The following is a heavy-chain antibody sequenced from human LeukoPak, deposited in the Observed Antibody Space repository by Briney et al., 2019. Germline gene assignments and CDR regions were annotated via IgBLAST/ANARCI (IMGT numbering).Heavy chain of an antibody. Sequence: GGSLRLSCAASGFTVSSNYMSWVRQAPGKGLEWVANIKQDGSEKYYVDSVKGRFTISRDNAKNSLYLQMSSLRAEDTAVYYCARDSSTQRYWGQGTLVTVSS. J-gene: IGHJ4*02. V-gene: IGHV3-7*01. D-gene: IGHD6-13*01. CDR1: GFTVSSNY. CDR2: IKQDGSEK. CDR3: ARDSSTQRY.